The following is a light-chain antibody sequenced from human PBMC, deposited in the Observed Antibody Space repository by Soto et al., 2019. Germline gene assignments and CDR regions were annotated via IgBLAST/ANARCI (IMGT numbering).Light chain of an antibody. V-gene: IGLV2-11*01. CDR3: YSYAGNSYV. CDR1: SSDVGGYNY. CDR2: DVA. Sequence: QSVLTQPRSVSGSPGQSVAISCTGTSSDVGGYNYVSWYQQLPGKAPKLMIYDVARRPSGVPDRFSGSKSGNTASLTISGLQAEDEADYYCYSYAGNSYVFGTGTKVTVL. J-gene: IGLJ1*01.